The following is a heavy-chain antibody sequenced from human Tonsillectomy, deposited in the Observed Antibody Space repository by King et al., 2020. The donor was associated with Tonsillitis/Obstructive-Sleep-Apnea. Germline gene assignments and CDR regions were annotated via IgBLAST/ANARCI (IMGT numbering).Heavy chain of an antibody. Sequence: VQLVQSGSELKKPGASVKVSCKASGYTFNNYAINWVRQAPGQGLEWMGWINTNTGNPTFAQGFTGRFDLSLDTSVSTAYVQISSLKAEDTAVYYCARSLVRYYDFWSGYHEIPGSFDYWGPGTLVTVSS. D-gene: IGHD3-3*01. J-gene: IGHJ4*02. CDR3: ARSLVRYYDFWSGYHEIPGSFDY. CDR2: INTNTGNP. V-gene: IGHV7-4-1*02. CDR1: GYTFNNYA.